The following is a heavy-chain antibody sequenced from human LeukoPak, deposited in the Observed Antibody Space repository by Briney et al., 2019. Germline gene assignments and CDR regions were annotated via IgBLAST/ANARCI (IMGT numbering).Heavy chain of an antibody. D-gene: IGHD5-24*01. V-gene: IGHV1-8*01. CDR3: ARGLGRMATMDWFDP. CDR2: MNPNSGNT. Sequence: ASVKVSCKASGYTFTSYDINWVRQATGQGLEWMGWMNPNSGNTGYAQKFQGRVTMTRNTSISTAYMELSSLRSEDTAVYYCARGLGRMATMDWFDPWGREPWSPSPQ. CDR1: GYTFTSYD. J-gene: IGHJ5*02.